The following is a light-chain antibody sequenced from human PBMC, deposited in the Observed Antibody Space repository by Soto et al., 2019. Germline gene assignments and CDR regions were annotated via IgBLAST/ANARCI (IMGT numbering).Light chain of an antibody. CDR1: QSVSNW. J-gene: IGKJ1*01. CDR2: EGP. V-gene: IGKV1-5*03. CDR3: QQYYSYSRT. Sequence: DIQMTQSPSALSASVGDRVTITCRASQSVSNWLAWYRQKPGEAPKLLIYEGPTFGRGLPSRFSGSGSGTEFTLTISCLQPDDFGTFYCQQYYSYSRTVGQGTKVEVK.